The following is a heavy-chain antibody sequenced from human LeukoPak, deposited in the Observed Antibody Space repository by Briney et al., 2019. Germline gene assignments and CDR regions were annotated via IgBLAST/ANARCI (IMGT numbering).Heavy chain of an antibody. D-gene: IGHD3-22*01. CDR1: GGSISSYY. Sequence: PSGTLSLTCTVSGGSISSYYWSWIRQPPGKGLEWIGYIYYSGSTNYNPSLKSRVTISVDTSKNQFSLKLSSVTAADTAVYYCARAYYDSSGYPDAFDIWGQGTMVTVSS. J-gene: IGHJ3*02. CDR2: IYYSGST. V-gene: IGHV4-59*01. CDR3: ARAYYDSSGYPDAFDI.